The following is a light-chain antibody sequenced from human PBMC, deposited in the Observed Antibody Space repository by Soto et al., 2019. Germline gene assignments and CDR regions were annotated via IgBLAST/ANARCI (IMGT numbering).Light chain of an antibody. CDR2: DAS. Sequence: EIVMTQSPATLSVSPGEIATLSCRASQSVSTLLAWYQQKPGQAPRLLIYDASSRATGIPDRFSASGSGTDFTLTISSLEPEDFAVYYCQQYVASPYTFGQGTKVDIK. CDR3: QQYVASPYT. CDR1: QSVSTL. J-gene: IGKJ2*01. V-gene: IGKV3D-15*01.